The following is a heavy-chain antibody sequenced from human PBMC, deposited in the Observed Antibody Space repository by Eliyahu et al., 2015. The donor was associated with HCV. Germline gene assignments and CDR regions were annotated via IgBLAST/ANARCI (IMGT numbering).Heavy chain of an antibody. CDR3: ARGSEWFHERYGMDV. D-gene: IGHD3-3*01. V-gene: IGHV3-33*08. J-gene: IGHJ6*02. CDR2: IWYGGSNK. CDR1: GFTFSSYG. Sequence: QVQLVESGGGVVQPGRSLRLSCAASGFTFSSYGMHWVRQAPGKGLEWVAVIWYGGSNKYYADSVKGRFTISRDNSKNTLYLQMNSLRAEDTAVYYCARGSEWFHERYGMDVWGQGTTVTVSS.